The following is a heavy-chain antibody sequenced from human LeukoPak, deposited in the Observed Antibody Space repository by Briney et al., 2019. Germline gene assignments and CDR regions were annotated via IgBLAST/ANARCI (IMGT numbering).Heavy chain of an antibody. V-gene: IGHV4-34*01. CDR2: INHSGST. Sequence: SETPSLTCAVYGGSFSGYYWSWIRQPPGKGLEGIGEINHSGSTNYNPSLKSRVTISVDTSKHQFSLKLSSVTAADTAVYYCAREGDIVVVPAATDGWFDPWGQGTLVTVSS. D-gene: IGHD2-2*01. J-gene: IGHJ5*02. CDR1: GGSFSGYY. CDR3: AREGDIVVVPAATDGWFDP.